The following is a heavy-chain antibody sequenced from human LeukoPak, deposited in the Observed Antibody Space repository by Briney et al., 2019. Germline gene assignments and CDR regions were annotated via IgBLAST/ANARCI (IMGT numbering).Heavy chain of an antibody. CDR2: IKSDGSAT. J-gene: IGHJ4*02. Sequence: GGSLRLSCVVSAFTFRNHWMHWVRQAPGKGLVWVSRIKSDGSATTYADSVKGRFTISRDNAKNTLYLQMNSLTAEDTAVYYCARDYCYGLDYWGQGTLVTVSP. CDR1: AFTFRNHW. CDR3: ARDYCYGLDY. D-gene: IGHD3-10*01. V-gene: IGHV3-74*01.